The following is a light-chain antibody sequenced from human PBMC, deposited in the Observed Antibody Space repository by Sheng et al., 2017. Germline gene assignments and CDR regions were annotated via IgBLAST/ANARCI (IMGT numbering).Light chain of an antibody. J-gene: IGLJ3*02. CDR3: EVWDSSGDWV. CDR1: NIGTKT. V-gene: IGLV3-21*02. CDR2: DNS. Sequence: SYVLTQPPSVSVAPGQTARITCGGNNIGTKTVHWYQQKPGQAPVLVVYDNSERPSGIPDRFSGSNSGNTATLTISRVEAGDEADYYCEVWDSSGDWVFGGGTRLTVL.